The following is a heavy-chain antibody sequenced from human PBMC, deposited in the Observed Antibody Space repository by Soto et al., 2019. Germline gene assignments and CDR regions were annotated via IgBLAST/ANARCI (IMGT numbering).Heavy chain of an antibody. Sequence: PGGSLRLSCAGSGFTFSSYWMSWVRQAPGKGLEWVANIKQDGSEKYYVDSVKGRFTISRDNAKNSLYLQMNSLRAEDTAVYYCAKCSGSPPDYWGQGTLVTVSS. V-gene: IGHV3-7*03. CDR3: AKCSGSPPDY. CDR2: IKQDGSEK. CDR1: GFTFSSYW. D-gene: IGHD2-8*01. J-gene: IGHJ4*02.